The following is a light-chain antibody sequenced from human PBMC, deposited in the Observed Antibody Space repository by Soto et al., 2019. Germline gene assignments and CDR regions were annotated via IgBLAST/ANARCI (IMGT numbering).Light chain of an antibody. CDR2: DVS. Sequence: QSALTQPASVSGSPGQSXTIXXTGXXXDLGGYNYVSWYQQHPGKAPKLMIYDVSNRPSGVSNRFSGSKSGNTASLTISGLQAEDEADYYCSSYTSSSTVVFGGGTKLTVL. J-gene: IGLJ2*01. CDR3: SSYTSSSTVV. V-gene: IGLV2-14*01. CDR1: XXDLGGYNY.